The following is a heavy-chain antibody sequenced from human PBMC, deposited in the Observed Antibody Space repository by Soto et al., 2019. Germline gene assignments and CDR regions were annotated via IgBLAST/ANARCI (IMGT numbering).Heavy chain of an antibody. CDR3: ARGMVGDFWSGYDAFDI. CDR2: IYSGGST. V-gene: IGHV3-53*01. CDR1: GFTVSSNY. Sequence: GGSLRLSCAASGFTVSSNYMSWVRQAPGKGLEWVSVIYSGGSTYYADSVKGRFTISRDNSKNTLYLQRNSLRAEDTAVYYCARGMVGDFWSGYDAFDIWGQGTMVTVSS. D-gene: IGHD3-3*01. J-gene: IGHJ3*02.